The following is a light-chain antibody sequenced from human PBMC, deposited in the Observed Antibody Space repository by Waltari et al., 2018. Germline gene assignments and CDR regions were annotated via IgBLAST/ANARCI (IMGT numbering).Light chain of an antibody. J-gene: IGKJ4*01. CDR1: QRNGSS. CDR3: QQYFSYSPGFT. V-gene: IGKV1-5*03. CDR2: QAS. Sequence: DIQMTQSPSTLSASVGDRVTLTSRASQRNGSSLAWYQQKPGRAPTLLIYQASSLESGVPSRFSGGGSGTEFTLTISSLQPDDFATYYCQQYFSYSPGFTFGGGTKVEIK.